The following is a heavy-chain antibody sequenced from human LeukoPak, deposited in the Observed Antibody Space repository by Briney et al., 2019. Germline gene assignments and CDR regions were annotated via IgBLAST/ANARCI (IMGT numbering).Heavy chain of an antibody. CDR3: TKGLTAPDSNSFGL. J-gene: IGHJ5*02. CDR2: IRGSGGNT. CDR1: GFPFSRYA. D-gene: IGHD4/OR15-4a*01. V-gene: IGHV3-23*01. Sequence: GGSLRLSCAASGFPFSRYAMHWVRQAPGKGLEWVSTIRGSGGNTYYADSVKGRFTISRDNSKNTLYLQLNSLRAEDTAVYYCTKGLTAPDSNSFGLWGQGTLVTVSS.